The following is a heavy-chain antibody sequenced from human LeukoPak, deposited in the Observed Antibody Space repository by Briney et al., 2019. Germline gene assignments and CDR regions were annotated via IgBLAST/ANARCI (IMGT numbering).Heavy chain of an antibody. Sequence: PGGCLRLSCPASGFTFRNNAISWVRQAPGKGLEWFSSISGSGGSTYSADSVKGRFTISRENSNNTLYLQMNSLRADDTAMYYCAKDSEATITPLSAFDIWGQGTMVTVSS. J-gene: IGHJ3*02. V-gene: IGHV3-23*01. CDR3: AKDSEATITPLSAFDI. CDR2: ISGSGGST. D-gene: IGHD4-23*01. CDR1: GFTFRNNA.